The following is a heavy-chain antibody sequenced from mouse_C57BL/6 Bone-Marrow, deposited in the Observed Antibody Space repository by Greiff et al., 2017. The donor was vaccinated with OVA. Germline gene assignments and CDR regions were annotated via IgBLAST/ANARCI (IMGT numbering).Heavy chain of an antibody. CDR1: GFTFSSYA. Sequence: EVKLMESGEGLVKPGGSLKLSCAASGFTFSSYAMSWVRQTPEKRLEWVAYISSGGDYIYYADTVKGRFTISRDTARNTLYLQMSSLKSEDTAMYYCTRDGDGYYVQFAYWGQGTLVTVSA. V-gene: IGHV5-9-1*02. D-gene: IGHD2-3*01. J-gene: IGHJ3*01. CDR2: ISSGGDYI. CDR3: TRDGDGYYVQFAY.